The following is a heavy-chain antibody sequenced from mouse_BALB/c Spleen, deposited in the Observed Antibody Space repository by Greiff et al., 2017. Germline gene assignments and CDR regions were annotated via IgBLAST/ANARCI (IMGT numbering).Heavy chain of an antibody. V-gene: IGHV1-7*01. CDR3: ARDGYWFAY. D-gene: IGHD1-2*01. Sequence: QVQLQQSGAELAKPGASVKMSSKASGYTFTSYWMHWVKQRPGQGLEWIGYINPSTGYTEYNQKFKDKATLTADKSSSTAYMQLSSLTSEDSAVYYCARDGYWFAYWGQGTLVTVSA. CDR1: GYTFTSYW. CDR2: INPSTGYT. J-gene: IGHJ3*01.